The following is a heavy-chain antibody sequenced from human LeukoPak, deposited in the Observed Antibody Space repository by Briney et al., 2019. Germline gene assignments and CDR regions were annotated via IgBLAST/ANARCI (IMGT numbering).Heavy chain of an antibody. CDR1: GYSFTGYY. D-gene: IGHD3-16*01. Sequence: PLASVTVSCKASGYSFTGYYLHWVRQAPGIGLEWMGWINPDSGDTNYLQQFQGRVTMTRDTSITTAYMELSRLRSDDTAVYYCTRDLFGGSRTFDPWGQGTLVTVSS. J-gene: IGHJ5*02. CDR3: TRDLFGGSRTFDP. V-gene: IGHV1-2*02. CDR2: INPDSGDT.